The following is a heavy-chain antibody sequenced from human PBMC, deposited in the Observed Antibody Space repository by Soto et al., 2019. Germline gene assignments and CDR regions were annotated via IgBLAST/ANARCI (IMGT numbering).Heavy chain of an antibody. CDR3: ARGPDFGSGYFPFDY. CDR2: ISSSGSTI. V-gene: IGHV3-48*03. CDR1: GFTFSTYE. D-gene: IGHD3-3*01. J-gene: IGHJ4*02. Sequence: GGSLRRSCAASGFTFSTYEMNWVRQAPGKGLEWVSYISSSGSTIYYADSVKGRFTISRDNAKNSLYLQMNSLTAEDTGVYYCARGPDFGSGYFPFDYWGQGTQVTVSS.